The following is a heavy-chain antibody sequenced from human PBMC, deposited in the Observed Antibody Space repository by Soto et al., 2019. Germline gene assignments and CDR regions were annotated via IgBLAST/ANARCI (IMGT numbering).Heavy chain of an antibody. D-gene: IGHD3-10*02. CDR1: GASIRSDGYY. Sequence: QVQLQESGPGLVQPSQTLSLTCTVSGASIRSDGYYWGWIRQHPGKGLEWIGYIYYTGSTYYNPSLKSRVLISVDTSKSQFSLKLTSVTAADTAVYYCARRTMSHFDPWGQGTLVTVSS. V-gene: IGHV4-31*03. CDR2: IYYTGST. CDR3: ARRTMSHFDP. J-gene: IGHJ5*02.